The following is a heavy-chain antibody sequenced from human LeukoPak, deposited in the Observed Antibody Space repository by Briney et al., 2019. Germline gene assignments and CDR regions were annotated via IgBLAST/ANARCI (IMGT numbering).Heavy chain of an antibody. CDR3: ARVKRLLWFGELLS. D-gene: IGHD3-10*01. CDR2: ISAYNGNT. CDR1: GYTFTSYG. Sequence: GASVKVSCKASGYTFTSYGISWVRQAPGQGLEWMGWISAYNGNTNYAQKLQGRVTMTTDTSTNTAYMELRSLRSDDTVVYYCARVKRLLWFGELLSWGQGTLVTVSS. V-gene: IGHV1-18*01. J-gene: IGHJ5*02.